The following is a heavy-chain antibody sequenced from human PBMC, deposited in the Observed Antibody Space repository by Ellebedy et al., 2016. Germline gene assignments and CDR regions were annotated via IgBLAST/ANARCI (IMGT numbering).Heavy chain of an antibody. CDR1: GFTVSTNY. CDR3: ARGVGSGWFDP. Sequence: GGSLRLSCAASGFTVSTNYMKWVRQAPGKGLEWVSAIFSDGNTYYADSVKGRFTISRDNSKNTLYLQMKSLRAEDTDVYYCARGVGSGWFDPWGQGTLVTVSS. CDR2: IFSDGNT. J-gene: IGHJ5*02. V-gene: IGHV3-53*01. D-gene: IGHD2-15*01.